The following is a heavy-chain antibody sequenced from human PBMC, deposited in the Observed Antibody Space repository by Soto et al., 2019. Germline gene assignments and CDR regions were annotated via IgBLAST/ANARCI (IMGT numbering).Heavy chain of an antibody. CDR2: IYPGDSDT. D-gene: IGHD2-15*01. V-gene: IGHV5-51*01. J-gene: IGHJ6*02. CDR3: ARFLCSGGSCYSEVDYYYGMDV. CDR1: GYSFTSYW. Sequence: PGESLRLSCKGSGYSFTSYWIGWVRQMPGKGLEWMGIIYPGDSDTRYSPSFQGQVTISADKSISTAYLQWSSLKASDTAMYYCARFLCSGGSCYSEVDYYYGMDVWGQGTTVTVSS.